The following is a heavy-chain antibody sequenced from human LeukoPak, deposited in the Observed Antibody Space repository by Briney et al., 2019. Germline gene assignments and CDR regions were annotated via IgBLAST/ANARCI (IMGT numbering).Heavy chain of an antibody. V-gene: IGHV4-39*01. CDR1: GGSISSSGYY. CDR3: ARRFGSSLRYYYMDV. CDR2: IYYSGST. D-gene: IGHD6-6*01. Sequence: SETLSLTCTVSGGSISSSGYYWGWIRQPPGKGLEWIGSIYYSGSTYYNPSLKSRVTISVDTSKNQFSLKLSSVTAADTAVYYCARRFGSSLRYYYMDVWGKGTTVTVSS. J-gene: IGHJ6*03.